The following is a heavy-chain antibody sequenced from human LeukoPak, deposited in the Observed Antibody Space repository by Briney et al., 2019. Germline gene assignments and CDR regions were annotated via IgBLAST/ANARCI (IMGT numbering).Heavy chain of an antibody. V-gene: IGHV3-30*18. CDR2: ISYDGSNK. CDR3: AKDIVPMAHTVTTPFDY. D-gene: IGHD4-4*01. Sequence: SGRSLRLSCAASGFTFSSYGMHWVRQAPGKGLEWVAVISYDGSNKYYADSVKGRFTISRDNSKNTLYLQMNSLRAEDTAVYYCAKDIVPMAHTVTTPFDYWGQGTLVTVSS. CDR1: GFTFSSYG. J-gene: IGHJ4*02.